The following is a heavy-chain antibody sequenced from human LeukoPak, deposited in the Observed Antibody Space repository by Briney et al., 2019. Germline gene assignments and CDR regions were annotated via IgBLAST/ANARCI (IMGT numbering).Heavy chain of an antibody. J-gene: IGHJ4*02. CDR2: ISTSSSTI. V-gene: IGHV3-48*01. CDR1: GFTFSSYS. D-gene: IGHD3-3*01. CDR3: AKAGILAYFDY. Sequence: GGSLRLSCAASGFTFSSYSMNWVRQAPGKGLEWVSYISTSSSTIYYADSVKGRFTISRDNSKNTLYLQMNSLRAEDTAVYYCAKAGILAYFDYWGQGTLVTVSS.